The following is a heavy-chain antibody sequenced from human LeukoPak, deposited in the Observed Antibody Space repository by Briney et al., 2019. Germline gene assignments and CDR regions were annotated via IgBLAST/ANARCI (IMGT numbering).Heavy chain of an antibody. Sequence: GGSLRLSCAASGFTFSSYAMNWVRQAPGKGLEWVSGITSTGRTPYYADSVKGRFTISRDNTNNTLYLQMDSLRVEDTAVYYCAVIATVTPGYWGQGTLVSVSP. D-gene: IGHD4-17*01. V-gene: IGHV3-23*05. J-gene: IGHJ4*02. CDR2: ITSTGRTP. CDR3: AVIATVTPGY. CDR1: GFTFSSYA.